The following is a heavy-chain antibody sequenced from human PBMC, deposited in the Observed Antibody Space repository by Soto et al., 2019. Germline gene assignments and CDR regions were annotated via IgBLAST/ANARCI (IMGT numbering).Heavy chain of an antibody. CDR1: GGTFSRYS. CDR3: AREDRDRETGLVPAAIDGMDV. CDR2: IIPIFGIA. D-gene: IGHD2-2*01. J-gene: IGHJ6*02. V-gene: IGHV1-69*08. Sequence: QVQLVQSGAGGKKPGSSVKVSCKASGGTFSRYSITWVRQAPGHGLEWIGRIIPIFGIASYAQKFQGRVTITADESTSTAYMELSSLRSDDTAVYYCAREDRDRETGLVPAAIDGMDVWGQGTTVTVSS.